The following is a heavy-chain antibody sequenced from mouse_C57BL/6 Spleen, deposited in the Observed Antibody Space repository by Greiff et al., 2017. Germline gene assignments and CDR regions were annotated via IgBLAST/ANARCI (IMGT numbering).Heavy chain of an antibody. V-gene: IGHV1-55*01. D-gene: IGHD1-1*01. CDR3: ARKDYYGSSHWYFDV. CDR1: GYTFTSYW. CDR2: IYPGSGST. J-gene: IGHJ1*03. Sequence: QVQLQQPGAELVKPGASVKMSCKASGYTFTSYWITWVKQRPGQGLEWIGDIYPGSGSTNYNEKFKSKATLTVDTSSSTAYMQPSSLTSEDSAVYYCARKDYYGSSHWYFDVWGTGTTVTVSS.